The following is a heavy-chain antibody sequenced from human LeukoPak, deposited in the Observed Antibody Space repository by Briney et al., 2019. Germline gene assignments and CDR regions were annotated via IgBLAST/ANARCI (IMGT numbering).Heavy chain of an antibody. CDR3: ARVGSSWYQDWYFDL. Sequence: PSETLSLTCAVYGGSFSGYYWSWIRQPPGKGLEWIGEINHSGSTNYNPSLKSRVTMSVDTSKNQFSLKLSSVTAADTAVYYCARVGSSWYQDWYFDLWGRGTLVTVSS. J-gene: IGHJ2*01. CDR2: INHSGST. V-gene: IGHV4-34*01. CDR1: GGSFSGYY. D-gene: IGHD6-13*01.